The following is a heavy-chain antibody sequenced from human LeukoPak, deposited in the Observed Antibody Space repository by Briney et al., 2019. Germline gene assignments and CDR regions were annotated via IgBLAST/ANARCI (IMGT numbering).Heavy chain of an antibody. D-gene: IGHD1-7*01. CDR3: ARAELPSLFDY. J-gene: IGHJ4*02. CDR1: GGSISSYY. Sequence: KPSETLSLTCTVSGGSISSYYWSWIRQPPGKELEWIGYIYYSGSTNYNPSLKSRVTISVDTSKNQFSLKLSSVTAADTAVYYCARAELPSLFDYWGQGTLVTVSS. V-gene: IGHV4-59*01. CDR2: IYYSGST.